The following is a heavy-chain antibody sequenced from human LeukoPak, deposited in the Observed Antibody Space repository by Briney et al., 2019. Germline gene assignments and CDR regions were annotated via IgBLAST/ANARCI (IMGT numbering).Heavy chain of an antibody. CDR2: ISRSGDIT. CDR1: GVTFSKYG. J-gene: IGHJ4*02. V-gene: IGHV3-23*01. CDR3: ATEGFYY. Sequence: GGSLRLSCAASGVTFSKYGMKWVRQAAGTGLEYVSGISRSGDITHYADSVKGRFTISRDNFKNTLYLQTNSLRADDTALYYCATEGFYYWGPGTLVTVSS.